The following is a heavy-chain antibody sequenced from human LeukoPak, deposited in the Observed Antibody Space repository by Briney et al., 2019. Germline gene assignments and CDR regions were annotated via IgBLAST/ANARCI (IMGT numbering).Heavy chain of an antibody. Sequence: GGSLRLSCAASGFTFSSYSLNWVRQAPGKGLEWVSSVSTGSNYIYYADSVKGRFTISRDNDKNSLYLQMNSLRAEDTAVYYCARDFGDRRGHGLFDYWGQGTLVTVSS. V-gene: IGHV3-21*01. J-gene: IGHJ4*02. CDR3: ARDFGDRRGHGLFDY. CDR1: GFTFSSYS. D-gene: IGHD3-16*01. CDR2: VSTGSNYI.